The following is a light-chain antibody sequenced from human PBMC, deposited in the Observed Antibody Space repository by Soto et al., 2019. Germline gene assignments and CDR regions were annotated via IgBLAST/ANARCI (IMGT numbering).Light chain of an antibody. Sequence: DIVMTQSPASLAVSLGERATINCKSSQSVLYSSINKNYLAWYQQKPGQPPKLLIYWASTRESGVPDRFSGSGSGTDFTLTITSLQAEDVAVYYCQQYYSTPPTFGQGTKVEI. CDR3: QQYYSTPPT. CDR2: WAS. V-gene: IGKV4-1*01. J-gene: IGKJ1*01. CDR1: QSVLYSSINKNY.